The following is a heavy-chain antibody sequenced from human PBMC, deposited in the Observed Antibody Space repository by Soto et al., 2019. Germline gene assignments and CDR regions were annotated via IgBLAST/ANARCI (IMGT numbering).Heavy chain of an antibody. CDR3: ARVGGFGATTIAY. V-gene: IGHV4-30-4*01. Sequence: QVQLQESGPGLVKPSQTLSLTCTVSGGSISSGDYYWSWIRQPPGKGLEWIGYIYYSGSTYYNPSLKSRVTISVDTAKNQFSLKLSSVTAADTAVYYCARVGGFGATTIAYWGQGTLVTVSS. CDR1: GGSISSGDYY. CDR2: IYYSGST. D-gene: IGHD3-10*01. J-gene: IGHJ4*02.